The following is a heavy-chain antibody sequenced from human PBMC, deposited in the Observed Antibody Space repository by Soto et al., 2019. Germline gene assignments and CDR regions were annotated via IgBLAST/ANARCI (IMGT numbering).Heavy chain of an antibody. Sequence: QVPLVQSGAEVKKPGASVKVSCKASGYTFTRSGISWVRQAPGQGPEWMGWISSYNGDANYAQTFQGRVTMTTDTSTSTAYMELRSLRSDDTAVYYCAREGVAPYYYYGMDVCGEGTPVTVSS. V-gene: IGHV1-18*01. CDR2: ISSYNGDA. CDR3: AREGVAPYYYYGMDV. D-gene: IGHD5-12*01. J-gene: IGHJ6*04. CDR1: GYTFTRSG.